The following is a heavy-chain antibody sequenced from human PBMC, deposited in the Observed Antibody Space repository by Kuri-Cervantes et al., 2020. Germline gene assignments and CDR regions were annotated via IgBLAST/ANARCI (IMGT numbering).Heavy chain of an antibody. Sequence: SQTLSLTCAVYGGSFSGYYWSWIRQPPGKGLEWIGYIYYSGSTNYNPSLKSRVTISVDTSKNQFSLKLSSVTAADTAVYYCARARRSIAVAGAIDYWGQGTLVTVSS. D-gene: IGHD6-19*01. J-gene: IGHJ4*02. CDR1: GGSFSGYY. CDR2: IYYSGST. V-gene: IGHV4-59*01. CDR3: ARARRSIAVAGAIDY.